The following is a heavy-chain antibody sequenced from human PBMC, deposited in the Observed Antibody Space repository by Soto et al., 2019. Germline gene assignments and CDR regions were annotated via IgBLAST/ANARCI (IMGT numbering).Heavy chain of an antibody. Sequence: PSETLSLTCTVSGGSISSYYWSWIRQPPGKGLEWIGYIYYSGSTNYNPSLKSRVTISVDTSKNQFSLKLSSVTAADTAVYYCARAISGYVTWGQGTLVTVSS. D-gene: IGHD5-12*01. CDR3: ARAISGYVT. V-gene: IGHV4-59*01. J-gene: IGHJ5*02. CDR1: GGSISSYY. CDR2: IYYSGST.